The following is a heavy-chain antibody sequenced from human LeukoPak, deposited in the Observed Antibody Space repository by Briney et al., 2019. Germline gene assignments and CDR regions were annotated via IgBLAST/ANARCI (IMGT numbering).Heavy chain of an antibody. CDR3: ARDSVDGSGTYYNDSPDY. V-gene: IGHV1-18*01. CDR1: GGTFRSYG. CDR2: ISAYNGNT. J-gene: IGHJ4*02. Sequence: ASVKGSCKTSGGTFRSYGLNWVRQAPGQGLEWMAWISAYNGNTDYAQNLRGRVTMTTDTSTSTAYMELRSLRSDDTAVYYCARDSVDGSGTYYNDSPDYWGQGTLVTVSS. D-gene: IGHD3-10*01.